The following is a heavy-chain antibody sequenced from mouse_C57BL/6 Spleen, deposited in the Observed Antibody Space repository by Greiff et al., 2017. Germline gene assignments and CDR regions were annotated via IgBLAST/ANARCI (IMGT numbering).Heavy chain of an antibody. CDR2: IDPNGGGT. CDR3: ANWDQVDY. CDR1: GYTFTSHW. Sequence: QVQLQQPGAELVKPGASVTLSCKASGYTFTSHWVHWVKQRPGRGLEWIGRIDPNGGGTKYNEKFKSKATLTVDKPSSTAYMPLSSLTSEDSAVYYCANWDQVDYWGQGTTLTVSS. J-gene: IGHJ2*01. D-gene: IGHD4-1*01. V-gene: IGHV1-72*01.